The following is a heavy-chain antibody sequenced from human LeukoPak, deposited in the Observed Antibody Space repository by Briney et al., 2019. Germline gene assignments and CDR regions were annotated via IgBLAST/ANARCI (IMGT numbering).Heavy chain of an antibody. CDR3: ASRACSSTSCYYY. D-gene: IGHD2-2*01. V-gene: IGHV3-74*01. CDR2: NTDGSST. Sequence: NTDGSSTDYADSVKGRFTISRDNAKNTLYLQMNSLRAEDTAVYYCASRACSSTSCYYYWGQGTLVTVPS. J-gene: IGHJ4*02.